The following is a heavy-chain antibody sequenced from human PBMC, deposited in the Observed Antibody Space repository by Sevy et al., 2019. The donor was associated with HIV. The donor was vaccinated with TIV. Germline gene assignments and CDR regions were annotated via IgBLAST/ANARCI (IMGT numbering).Heavy chain of an antibody. Sequence: GGSLRLSCVVSGFTFTTSGMHWVRQAPGKGLEWVAVISYHGRDKFYADSVMGRFTISRDNSENMLYLHMNSLTIEDTAVYYCAKDFTGYNGMDVWGQGTMVTVSS. D-gene: IGHD3-9*01. J-gene: IGHJ6*02. CDR3: AKDFTGYNGMDV. V-gene: IGHV3-30*18. CDR2: ISYHGRDK. CDR1: GFTFTTSG.